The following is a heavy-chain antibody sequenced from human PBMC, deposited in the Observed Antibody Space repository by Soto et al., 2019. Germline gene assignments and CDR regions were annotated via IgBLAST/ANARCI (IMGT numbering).Heavy chain of an antibody. CDR1: GYTFTCYY. J-gene: IGHJ6*02. CDR3: ARDPVVVPAAGYYYYYGMDV. D-gene: IGHD2-2*01. Sequence: ASVKVSCKASGYTFTCYYMHWVRQAPGQGLEWMGWINPNSGGTNYAQKFQGWVTMTRDTSISTAYMELSRLRSDDTAVYYCARDPVVVPAAGYYYYYGMDVWGQGTTVTVSS. V-gene: IGHV1-2*04. CDR2: INPNSGGT.